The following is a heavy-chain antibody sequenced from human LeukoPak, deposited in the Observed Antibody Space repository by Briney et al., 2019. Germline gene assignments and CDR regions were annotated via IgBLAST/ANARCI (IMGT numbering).Heavy chain of an antibody. CDR2: IIPILGIA. V-gene: IGHV1-69*02. CDR3: ASATVAGSPLYFDY. Sequence: SVKVSCKASGGTFSSYTISWVRQTPGQGLEWMGRIIPILGIANYAQKFQGRVTITADKSTSTAYMELSSLRSEDTAVYYCASATVAGSPLYFDYWGQGTLVTVSS. D-gene: IGHD6-19*01. J-gene: IGHJ4*02. CDR1: GGTFSSYT.